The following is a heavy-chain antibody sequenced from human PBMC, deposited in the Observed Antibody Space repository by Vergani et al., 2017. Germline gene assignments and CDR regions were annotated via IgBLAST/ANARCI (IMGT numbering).Heavy chain of an antibody. V-gene: IGHV1-69*01. Sequence: QVQLVQSGAEVKKPGSSVKVSCKASGGTFSSYAISWVRQAPGQGLEWMGGIIPIFGTANYAQKFQGRVTITADESTSTAYMELSSPRSEDTAVYYCARERKGGLDGGNSFDYWGQGTLVTVSS. D-gene: IGHD4-23*01. CDR3: ARERKGGLDGGNSFDY. CDR1: GGTFSSYA. J-gene: IGHJ4*02. CDR2: IIPIFGTA.